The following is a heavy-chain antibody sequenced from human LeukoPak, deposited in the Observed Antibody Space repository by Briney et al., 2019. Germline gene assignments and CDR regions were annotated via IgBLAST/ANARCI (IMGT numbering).Heavy chain of an antibody. Sequence: SETLSLTCAVSGYSISSGYYWGWIRQPPGKGLEWIGSIYHSGSTYCNPSLKSRVTISVDTSKNQFSLKLSSVTAADTAVYYCARVGGYDWVLDYWGQGTLVTVSS. V-gene: IGHV4-38-2*01. J-gene: IGHJ4*02. D-gene: IGHD5-12*01. CDR2: IYHSGST. CDR3: ARVGGYDWVLDY. CDR1: GYSISSGYY.